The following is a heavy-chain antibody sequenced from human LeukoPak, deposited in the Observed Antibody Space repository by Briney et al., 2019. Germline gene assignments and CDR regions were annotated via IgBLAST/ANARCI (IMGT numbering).Heavy chain of an antibody. J-gene: IGHJ6*03. CDR2: IYYSGST. D-gene: IGHD3-3*01. CDR3: ARGDFCSKSNCYLRPMDV. V-gene: IGHV4-59*01. CDR1: GGSISVYY. Sequence: SETLSLTCTVSGGSISVYYWNWIRQPPGKGLEWIGYIYYSGSTTYNPSLKSRVTMSVDTAKNQFSLKLRSVTAADTAVYYCARGDFCSKSNCYLRPMDVWGKGTTVTVSS.